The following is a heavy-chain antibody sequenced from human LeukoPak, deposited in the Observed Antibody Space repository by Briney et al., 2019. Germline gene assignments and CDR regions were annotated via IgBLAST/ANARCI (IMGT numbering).Heavy chain of an antibody. CDR3: STGPPPTYYYDTGGYPIDY. Sequence: GGCLILSCTAPGFTLINAWMTRVRQAPGEGLEWVGRVKSKTKGGVTDYAAPVNNRINISRDDSKHTMYLQMNSMKTEDTAMYYCSTGPPPTYYYDTGGYPIDYWGQGTLVTVSS. CDR1: GFTLINAW. V-gene: IGHV3-15*01. D-gene: IGHD3-22*01. J-gene: IGHJ4*02. CDR2: VKSKTKGGVT.